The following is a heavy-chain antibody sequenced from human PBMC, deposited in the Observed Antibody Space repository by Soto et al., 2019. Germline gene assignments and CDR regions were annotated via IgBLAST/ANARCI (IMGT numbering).Heavy chain of an antibody. CDR3: ARGAAVAGMFTF. V-gene: IGHV4-59*01. J-gene: IGHJ4*02. CDR1: GGSISSYY. D-gene: IGHD6-19*01. Sequence: PSETLSLTCTASGGSISSYYWSWIRQPPGKGLEWIGYIYYSGSTNYNPSLKSRVTISVDTSKNQFSLKLSSVTAADTAVYYCARGAAVAGMFTFWGQGTLVTVSS. CDR2: IYYSGST.